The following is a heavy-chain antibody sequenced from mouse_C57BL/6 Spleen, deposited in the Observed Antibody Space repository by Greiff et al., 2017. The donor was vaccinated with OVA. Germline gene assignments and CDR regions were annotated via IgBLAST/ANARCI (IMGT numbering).Heavy chain of an antibody. J-gene: IGHJ2*01. Sequence: EVKLMESGPGLVKSSQSLSLTCSVTGYSITSGYYWNWIRQFPGNKLEWMGYISYDGSNNYNPSLKNRISITRDTSKNQFFLKLNSVTTEDTATYYCARGWPFDYWGQGTTLTVSS. CDR2: ISYDGSN. V-gene: IGHV3-6*01. D-gene: IGHD1-1*02. CDR3: ARGWPFDY. CDR1: GYSITSGYY.